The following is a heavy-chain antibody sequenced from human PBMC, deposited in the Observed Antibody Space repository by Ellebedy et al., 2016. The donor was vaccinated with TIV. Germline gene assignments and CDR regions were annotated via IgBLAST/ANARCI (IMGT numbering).Heavy chain of an antibody. CDR2: MFHSGST. J-gene: IGHJ4*02. Sequence: SETLSLTXTVSGGSISGGYYWGWIRQTPGKGLEWIGSMFHSGSTYYNPSLKSRVTISVDTSKNQMSLKVTSVTAADTAIYYCARMRSYGFSTPAYWGQGTLVSVSS. CDR1: GGSISGGYY. CDR3: ARMRSYGFSTPAY. D-gene: IGHD3-16*01. V-gene: IGHV4-38-2*02.